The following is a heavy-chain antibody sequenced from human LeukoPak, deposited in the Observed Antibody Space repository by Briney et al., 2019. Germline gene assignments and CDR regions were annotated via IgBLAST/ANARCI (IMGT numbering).Heavy chain of an antibody. CDR1: GGSFSGYY. CDR3: ATEAVANPYFDY. Sequence: SETLSLTCAVYGGSFSGYYWSWIRQPPGKGLEWIGEINHSGSTNYNPSLQSRVTISVDTSKNQFSLKLSSVTAADTAVYYCATEAVANPYFDYWGQGTLVTVSS. J-gene: IGHJ4*02. CDR2: INHSGST. D-gene: IGHD6-19*01. V-gene: IGHV4-34*01.